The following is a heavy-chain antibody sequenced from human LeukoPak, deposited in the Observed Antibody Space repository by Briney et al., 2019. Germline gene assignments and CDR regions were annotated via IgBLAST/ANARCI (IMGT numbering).Heavy chain of an antibody. V-gene: IGHV3-9*01. CDR1: AFIFQDYS. J-gene: IGHJ4*02. CDR2: VSWNRDYV. Sequence: GGSLRLSCGGSAFIFQDYSVHWVRQIPGAGLEWVSGVSWNRDYVCYAESVKGRFTISRDNDRNHVSLQMNNVRGDDRGFYYSAATSGWYDSYFDYWGQGVLVTVSS. CDR3: AATSGWYDSYFDY. D-gene: IGHD6-13*01.